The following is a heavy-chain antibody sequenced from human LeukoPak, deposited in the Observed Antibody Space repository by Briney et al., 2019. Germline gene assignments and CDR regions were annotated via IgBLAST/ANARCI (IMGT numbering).Heavy chain of an antibody. CDR3: ARAHSGSYSSFGY. V-gene: IGHV4-59*01. Sequence: SQTLSLTCTVSGGSISSYYWSWIRQPPGKGLEWIGYIYFSGSTNYNPSLNSRGTISVDTSKNQFSLKLSSVTAADTAVYYCARAHSGSYSSFGYWGQGTLVTVSS. CDR2: IYFSGST. CDR1: GGSISSYY. D-gene: IGHD1-26*01. J-gene: IGHJ4*02.